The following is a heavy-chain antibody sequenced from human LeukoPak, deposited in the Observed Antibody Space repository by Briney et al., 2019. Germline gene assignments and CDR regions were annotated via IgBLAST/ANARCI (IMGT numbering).Heavy chain of an antibody. CDR2: IYYRGNS. CDR3: ARVEYDFPAGYYMDV. V-gene: IGHV4-30-4*08. D-gene: IGHD3-3*01. CDR1: GGSISSSDYY. J-gene: IGHJ6*03. Sequence: SETPSLTCTVSGGSISSSDYYWTWIRQPPGKGLEWIGYIYYRGNSYYNPSLKSRVTISVDTSKNQFSLSLSSLIAADTAVYYCARVEYDFPAGYYMDVWGKGTTATVSS.